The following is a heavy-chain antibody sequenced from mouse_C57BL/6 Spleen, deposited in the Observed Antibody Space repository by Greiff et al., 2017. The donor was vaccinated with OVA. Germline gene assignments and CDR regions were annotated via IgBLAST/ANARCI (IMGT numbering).Heavy chain of an antibody. V-gene: IGHV2-2*01. CDR1: GFSLTSYG. Sequence: QVQLQQSGPGLVQPSQSLSITCTVSGFSLTSYGVHWVRQSPGKGLEWLGVIWSGGSTDYNAAFISRLSISKDNSKSQVFFKMNSLQADDTAIYYCARGAYYDYDRGYYFDYWGQGTTLTVSS. CDR2: IWSGGST. J-gene: IGHJ2*01. CDR3: ARGAYYDYDRGYYFDY. D-gene: IGHD2-4*01.